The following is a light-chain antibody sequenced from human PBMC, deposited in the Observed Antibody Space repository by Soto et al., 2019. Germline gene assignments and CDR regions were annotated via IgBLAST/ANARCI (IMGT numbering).Light chain of an antibody. CDR1: QGVTTN. Sequence: EIVLTQSPGTLSLSPGERATLSCRAGQGVTTNFAWYQQKSGQSPRLLIYDVSIRATGVPARFSGTGSETDFPLTISGLQSEDSAVYLCQKYNNWPYSFGQGTRLEI. J-gene: IGKJ5*01. CDR2: DVS. V-gene: IGKV3-15*01. CDR3: QKYNNWPYS.